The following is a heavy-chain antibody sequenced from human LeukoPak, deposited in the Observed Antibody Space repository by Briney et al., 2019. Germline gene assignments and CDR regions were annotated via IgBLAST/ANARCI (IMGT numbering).Heavy chain of an antibody. CDR3: ARAYTSWSFDY. CDR2: IYYSGNT. D-gene: IGHD2-2*02. J-gene: IGHJ4*02. CDR1: GVSITTYY. Sequence: PSEILSLTCTVSGVSITTYYWSWIRQPPGKGLEWIGFIYYSGNTNYNPSLKSRVTISVDTSKNQFSLKLSSVTAADTAVYYCARAYTSWSFDYWGQGTLVTVSS. V-gene: IGHV4-59*01.